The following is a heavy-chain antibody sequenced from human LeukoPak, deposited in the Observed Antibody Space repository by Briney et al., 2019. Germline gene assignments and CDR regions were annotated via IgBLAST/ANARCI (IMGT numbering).Heavy chain of an antibody. CDR1: GGSFSGYY. Sequence: PSETLSLTCAVYGGSFSGYYWSWIRQPPGKGLEWIGEINHSGSTNYNPSLKSRVTISVDTSKNQFSLKLSSVTAADTAVYYCARLTGDHGGVVDYWGQGTLVTVSS. J-gene: IGHJ4*02. CDR2: INHSGST. CDR3: ARLTGDHGGVVDY. D-gene: IGHD7-27*01. V-gene: IGHV4-34*01.